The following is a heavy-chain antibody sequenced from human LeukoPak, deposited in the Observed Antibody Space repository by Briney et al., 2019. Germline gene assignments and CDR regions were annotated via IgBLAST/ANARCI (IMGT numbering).Heavy chain of an antibody. D-gene: IGHD1-26*01. Sequence: PGGSLRLSCAASGFTFSSYSMNWVRQAPGKGLEWVSSISGSDNYIYYADSVKGRFTISRDNAKNSLYLQMNSLRAEDTAVYYCARVPTSSNRYYYYYMDVWGKGTTVTVSS. J-gene: IGHJ6*03. V-gene: IGHV3-21*01. CDR2: ISGSDNYI. CDR1: GFTFSSYS. CDR3: ARVPTSSNRYYYYYMDV.